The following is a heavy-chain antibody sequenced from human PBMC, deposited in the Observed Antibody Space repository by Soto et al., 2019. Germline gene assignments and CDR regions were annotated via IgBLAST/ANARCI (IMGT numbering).Heavy chain of an antibody. CDR2: ISGSGGST. CDR3: AKTWSPVYYFDGMAV. V-gene: IGHV3-23*01. CDR1: GFTFSSYA. J-gene: IGHJ6*02. Sequence: GGSLRLSCAASGFTFSSYAMSWVRQAPGKGLEWVSAISGSGGSTYYADSVKCRFTISRDNSKNTLYLQMNSLRAEDTVVYYSAKTWSPVYYFDGMAVLGQGSTLTMSS.